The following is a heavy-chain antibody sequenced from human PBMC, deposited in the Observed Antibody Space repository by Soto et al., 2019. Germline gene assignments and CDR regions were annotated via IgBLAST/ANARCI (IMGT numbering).Heavy chain of an antibody. CDR2: INAGNGNT. CDR3: ARDPDYYDSSGYGDYYFDY. CDR1: GYTFTSYA. J-gene: IGHJ4*02. D-gene: IGHD3-22*01. V-gene: IGHV1-3*01. Sequence: ASVKVSCKASGYTFTSYAMHWVRQAPGRRLEWMGWINAGNGNTKYSQKFQGRVTITRDTSASTAYMELSSLRSEDTAVYYCARDPDYYDSSGYGDYYFDYWGQGTLVTVSS.